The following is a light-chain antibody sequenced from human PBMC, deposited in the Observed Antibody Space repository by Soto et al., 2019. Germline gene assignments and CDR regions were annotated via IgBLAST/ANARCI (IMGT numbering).Light chain of an antibody. CDR3: HQYHNWPWT. CDR2: AAS. CDR1: QSVSIN. V-gene: IGKV3-15*01. Sequence: EIVMTQSPATLSVSPGDRATLSCRASQSVSINLAWYQQKPGQVPRLLIYAASTRATGIPARFSGSGSETEFTLTISSLQSEDFAVYYCHQYHNWPWTFGQGTKVDI. J-gene: IGKJ1*01.